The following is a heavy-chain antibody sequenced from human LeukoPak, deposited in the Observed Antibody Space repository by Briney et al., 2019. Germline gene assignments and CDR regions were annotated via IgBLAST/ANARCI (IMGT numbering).Heavy chain of an antibody. CDR1: TASTTNMH. J-gene: IGHJ3*01. CDR2: ITYFGSA. CDR3: ARDKGIRGNRGYSDNLEV. D-gene: IGHD3-22*01. Sequence: SETLAFTGNPSTASTTNMHWTWVRQSPGKGLEWIGYITYFGSATYNPSLKSRVTISIDTSKNVFSLELTSVTSADSAVYYCARDKGIRGNRGYSDNLEVRGAGSLVTVSS. V-gene: IGHV4-59*12.